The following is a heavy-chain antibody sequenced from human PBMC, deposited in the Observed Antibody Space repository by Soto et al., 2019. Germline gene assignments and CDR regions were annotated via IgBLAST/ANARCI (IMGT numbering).Heavy chain of an antibody. V-gene: IGHV4-30-4*01. CDR1: GGSISSGDYY. J-gene: IGHJ5*02. D-gene: IGHD6-13*01. CDR3: ARGGGYSSSWSNWFDP. CDR2: IYYSGST. Sequence: SETLSLTCTVSGGSISSGDYYWSWIRQPPGKGLEWIGYIYYSGSTYYNPSLKSRVTISVDTSKNQFSLKLSSVTAADTAVYYCARGGGYSSSWSNWFDPWGQGTLVTVSS.